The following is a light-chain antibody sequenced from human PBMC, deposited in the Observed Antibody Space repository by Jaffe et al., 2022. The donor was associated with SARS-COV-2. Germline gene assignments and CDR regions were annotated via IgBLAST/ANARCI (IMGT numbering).Light chain of an antibody. J-gene: IGKJ4*01. Sequence: EIVMTQSPATLSVSPGERATLSCRASQSVSGQLAWYQQKPGQAPRLLIYDASTRATGIPARFSGSGSGTEFTLTIWSLQSEDFAVYYCQQYNNWPPLTFGGGTKVEIK. CDR3: QQYNNWPPLT. CDR1: QSVSGQ. V-gene: IGKV3D-15*01. CDR2: DAS.